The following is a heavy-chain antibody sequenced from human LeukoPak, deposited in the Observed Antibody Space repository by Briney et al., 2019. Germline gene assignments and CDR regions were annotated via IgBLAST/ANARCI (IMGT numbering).Heavy chain of an antibody. D-gene: IGHD6-13*01. Sequence: PGGSLRLSCAASGFIFSSYAMSWVRQAPGKGPEWVSVISGSGGSTNYADSVNGRFTISRDNSKNMLHLQMSSLRAEDTAVYYCATLSDAIAAAGTRNYWGQGTLVTVSS. CDR3: ATLSDAIAAAGTRNY. J-gene: IGHJ4*02. CDR2: ISGSGGST. CDR1: GFIFSSYA. V-gene: IGHV3-23*01.